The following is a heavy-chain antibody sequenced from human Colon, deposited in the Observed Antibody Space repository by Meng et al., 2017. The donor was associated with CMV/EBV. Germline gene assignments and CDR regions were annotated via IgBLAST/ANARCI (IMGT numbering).Heavy chain of an antibody. CDR1: GFTFSTYA. CDR2: ISTSGGRT. D-gene: IGHD4-17*01. CDR3: ARQGFGDYSYYFDH. Sequence: GGSLKISCAASGFTFSTYAMTWVRQAPGKGLEWVSTISTSGGRTYYADSVKGRFTISRDNSKNTLVLQMDSLRAEDTATFYCARQGFGDYSYYFDHWGQGILVTVSS. J-gene: IGHJ4*02. V-gene: IGHV3-23*01.